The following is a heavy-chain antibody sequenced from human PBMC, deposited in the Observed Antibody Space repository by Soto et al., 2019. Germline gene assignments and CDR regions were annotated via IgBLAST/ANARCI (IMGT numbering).Heavy chain of an antibody. J-gene: IGHJ4*01. CDR3: ARVGMSSGWYFDY. Sequence: GVLRLSCAASGFTVSSNYMSWVRQAPGKGLEWVSVIYSDGSTYYADSVKGRFTISRDNSKNTLYLQMNSLRAEDTAVYYCARVGMSSGWYFDYWGQGTLVTVSS. CDR2: IYSDGST. D-gene: IGHD6-19*01. CDR1: GFTVSSNY. V-gene: IGHV3-53*01.